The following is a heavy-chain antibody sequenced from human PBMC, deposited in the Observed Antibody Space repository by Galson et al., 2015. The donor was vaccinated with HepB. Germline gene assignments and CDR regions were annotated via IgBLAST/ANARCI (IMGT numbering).Heavy chain of an antibody. V-gene: IGHV5-10-1*01. CDR1: GYSFTSYW. CDR3: ARRRSSSGWRGGSWDFDH. D-gene: IGHD6-19*01. Sequence: QSGAEVKKPGESLRTSCKGSGYSFTSYWISWVRQMPGKGLEWMGRIDPSDSYTNYSPSFQGHVTISVDKSVSTAYLQWSSLKASDTAIYYCARRRSSSGWRGGSWDFDHWGQGSLVTVSS. CDR2: IDPSDSYT. J-gene: IGHJ4*02.